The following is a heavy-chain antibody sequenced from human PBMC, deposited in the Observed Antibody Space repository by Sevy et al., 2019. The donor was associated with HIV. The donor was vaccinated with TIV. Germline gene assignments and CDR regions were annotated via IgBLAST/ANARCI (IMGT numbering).Heavy chain of an antibody. D-gene: IGHD4-17*01. CDR3: ARDLEFYDYGDYVGHYYFDY. J-gene: IGHJ4*02. V-gene: IGHV3-33*01. Sequence: GGSLRLSCAASGFTFSTYGMHWVRQAPGKGLEWVAVMWFDGSNTYYADSVKGRFTISRDIAKNTLHLQMNSLRAEDTAVYYCARDLEFYDYGDYVGHYYFDYWGQGALVTVSS. CDR1: GFTFSTYG. CDR2: MWFDGSNT.